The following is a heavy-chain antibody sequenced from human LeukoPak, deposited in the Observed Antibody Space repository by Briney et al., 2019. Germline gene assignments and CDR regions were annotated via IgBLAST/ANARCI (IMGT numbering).Heavy chain of an antibody. Sequence: GGSLRLSCAASGFTFSSYGMHWVRQAPGKGLEWVAFIRYDGSNKYYADSVKGRFTISRDNSKNTLYLQMNSLRAEDTAVYYCAKGPIQLWLGTHFDYWGQGTLVTVSS. CDR1: GFTFSSYG. D-gene: IGHD5-18*01. V-gene: IGHV3-30*02. CDR2: IRYDGSNK. J-gene: IGHJ4*02. CDR3: AKGPIQLWLGTHFDY.